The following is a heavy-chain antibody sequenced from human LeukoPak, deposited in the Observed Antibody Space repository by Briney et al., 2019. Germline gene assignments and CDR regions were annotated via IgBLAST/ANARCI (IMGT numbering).Heavy chain of an antibody. CDR3: ARESLGGNSNWFDP. V-gene: IGHV1-8*01. D-gene: IGHD3-16*01. Sequence: ASVKVSCKASGYTFTSYDINWVRQATGQGLEWMGLMNPNSGNTGYAQKFQGRVTMTRNTSISTAYMELSSLRSEDTAVYYCARESLGGNSNWFDPWGQGTLVTVSS. J-gene: IGHJ5*02. CDR2: MNPNSGNT. CDR1: GYTFTSYD.